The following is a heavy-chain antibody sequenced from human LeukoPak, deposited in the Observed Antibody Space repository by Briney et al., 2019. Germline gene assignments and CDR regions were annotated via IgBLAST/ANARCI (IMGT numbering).Heavy chain of an antibody. CDR3: ARGNSSSSFDY. CDR2: ISSSSSTI. V-gene: IGHV3-48*01. D-gene: IGHD6-6*01. Sequence: GGSLRLSCAASGFTFSSYSMNWVRQAPGKGLEWVSYISSSSSTIYYADSVKGRFTISRDNAKNSLYLQMNSLRAEDTAVYYCARGNSSSSFDYWGQGTLVTVSS. J-gene: IGHJ4*02. CDR1: GFTFSSYS.